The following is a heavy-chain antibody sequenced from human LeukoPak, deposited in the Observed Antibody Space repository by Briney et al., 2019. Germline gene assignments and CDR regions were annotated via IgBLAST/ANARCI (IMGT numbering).Heavy chain of an antibody. CDR1: GGSISSYY. Sequence: SETLSLTCTVSGGSISSYYWSWIRQPPGKGLEWIGYIYYSGSTNYNPSLKSRVTISVDTSKNQFSLKLSSVTAADTAVYYCASTSGHYYYGMDVWGQGTTVTVSS. J-gene: IGHJ6*02. CDR2: IYYSGST. V-gene: IGHV4-59*01. D-gene: IGHD2-15*01. CDR3: ASTSGHYYYGMDV.